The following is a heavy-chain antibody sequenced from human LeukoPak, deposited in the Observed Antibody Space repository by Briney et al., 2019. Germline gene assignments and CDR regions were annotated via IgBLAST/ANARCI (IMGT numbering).Heavy chain of an antibody. CDR3: ARVYGDYAIWFDP. J-gene: IGHJ5*02. CDR1: GGSFSGYY. Sequence: SETLSLTCAVYGGSFSGYYWSWIRQPPGKGLEWIGEINHSGSTNYNPSLKSRVTISVDTSKNRFSLKLSSVTAADTAVYYCARVYGDYAIWFDPWGQGTLVTVSS. CDR2: INHSGST. V-gene: IGHV4-34*01. D-gene: IGHD4-17*01.